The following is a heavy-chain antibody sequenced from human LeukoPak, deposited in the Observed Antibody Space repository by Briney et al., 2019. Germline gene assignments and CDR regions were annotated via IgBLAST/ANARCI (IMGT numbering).Heavy chain of an antibody. V-gene: IGHV4-59*08. J-gene: IGHJ4*02. CDR1: GGSISSLY. D-gene: IGHD2-2*01. CDR3: ARRLGGTSTGFDY. Sequence: PSETLSLTCSVSGGSISSLYWSWIRQPPGKGLEWIGSIHYSGSTTYNPSLKSRVTISVDTSKNQFSLKLSSVTAADTAVYYCARRLGGTSTGFDYWGQGTLVTVSS. CDR2: IHYSGST.